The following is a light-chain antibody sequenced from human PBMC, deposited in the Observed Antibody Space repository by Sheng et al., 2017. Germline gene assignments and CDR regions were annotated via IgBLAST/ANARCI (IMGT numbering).Light chain of an antibody. Sequence: DIHMTQSPSSLSASVGDRVTISCRASQGFSDSLAWYQQKPGKAPKLLLYDASTLQSGVPSRFRGSGSGAAYTLTISSLQPDDFATYYCQHYNLYSRTFGQGTKVEVK. J-gene: IGKJ1*01. V-gene: IGKV1-NL1*01. CDR2: DAS. CDR1: QGFSDS. CDR3: QHYNLYSRT.